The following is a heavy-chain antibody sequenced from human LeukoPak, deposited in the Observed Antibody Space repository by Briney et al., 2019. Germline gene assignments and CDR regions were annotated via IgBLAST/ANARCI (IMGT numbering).Heavy chain of an antibody. J-gene: IGHJ4*02. Sequence: PGGSLRLSCSASGFTFISYAMHWVRQAPGKGLKYVTAISSNGGSTYYADSVKGRFTISRDNSKNTLYLQMSSLRAEDTAVYYCVKAPLLLRYFDWPYWGQGTLVTVSS. CDR2: ISSNGGST. V-gene: IGHV3-64D*06. CDR3: VKAPLLLRYFDWPY. CDR1: GFTFISYA. D-gene: IGHD3-9*01.